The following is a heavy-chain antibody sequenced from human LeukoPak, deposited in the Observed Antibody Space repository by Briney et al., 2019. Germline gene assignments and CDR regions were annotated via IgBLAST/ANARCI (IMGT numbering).Heavy chain of an antibody. D-gene: IGHD3-22*01. V-gene: IGHV1-69*04. CDR2: IVPFRDII. CDR3: ARSPYDGTYYFHY. Sequence: ASLKVSCKVSGGTFGSDAITWVRQAPGRGLECVGRIVPFRDIINSQQTFRGTVTVTGDNSKTTAYLEVSSLTSDDTAVYFCARSPYDGTYYFHYWGQGPLVTV. CDR1: GGTFGSDA. J-gene: IGHJ4*02.